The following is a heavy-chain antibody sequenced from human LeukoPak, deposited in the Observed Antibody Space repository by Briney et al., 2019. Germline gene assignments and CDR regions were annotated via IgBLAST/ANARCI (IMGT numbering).Heavy chain of an antibody. Sequence: GGSLRLSCAASGFTFSDYYMSWIRQAPGKGLEWVSYISSSGSTIYYAGSVKGRFTISRDNAKNSLYLQMNSLRAEDTAVYYCARDAYYDFWSGYYYYYMDVWGKGTTVTVSS. CDR1: GFTFSDYY. V-gene: IGHV3-11*04. J-gene: IGHJ6*03. CDR2: ISSSGSTI. D-gene: IGHD3-3*01. CDR3: ARDAYYDFWSGYYYYYMDV.